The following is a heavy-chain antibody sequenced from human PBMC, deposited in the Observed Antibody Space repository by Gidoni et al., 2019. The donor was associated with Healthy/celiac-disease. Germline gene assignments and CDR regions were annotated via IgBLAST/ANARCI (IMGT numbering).Heavy chain of an antibody. V-gene: IGHV3-11*01. D-gene: IGHD4-17*01. J-gene: IGHJ6*02. CDR1: GFPLRDYY. Sequence: QVQLVESGGGLVKHGGSLRLPCAASGFPLRDYYLSWIRQAPGKGLEWVSYISSSGSTIYYADSVKGRFTISRDNAKNSLYLQMNSLRAEDTAVYYCARRGDYEIYYYGMDVWGQGTTVSVSS. CDR2: ISSSGSTI. CDR3: ARRGDYEIYYYGMDV.